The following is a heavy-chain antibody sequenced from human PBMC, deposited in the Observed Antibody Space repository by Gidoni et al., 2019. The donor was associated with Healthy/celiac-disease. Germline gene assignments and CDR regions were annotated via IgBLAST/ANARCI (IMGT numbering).Heavy chain of an antibody. CDR2: IDPSDSYT. J-gene: IGHJ6*02. CDR1: GYSFTSYW. Sequence: EVQLVQSGAEVKKPGESLRISCKGSGYSFTSYWISWVRQMPGKGLEWRGRIDPSDSYTNYSPSFQGHVTISADKSISTAYLQWSSLKASDTAMYYCARHGSGWPTDGSDYGMDVWGQGTTVTVSS. V-gene: IGHV5-10-1*03. CDR3: ARHGSGWPTDGSDYGMDV. D-gene: IGHD6-19*01.